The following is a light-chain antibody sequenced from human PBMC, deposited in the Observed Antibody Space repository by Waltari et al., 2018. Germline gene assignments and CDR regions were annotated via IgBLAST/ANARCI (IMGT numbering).Light chain of an antibody. CDR3: QAWGSSTEVV. V-gene: IGLV3-1*01. Sequence: SYKLTQPPSVSVSPGQTASITCSGTKLGDKYVYWYQHKAGQSPVLVIYQADRRPSGVPERFSGSNSGNTATLTISGTQAMDEADFYCQAWGSSTEVVFGGGTKLTVL. J-gene: IGLJ3*02. CDR2: QAD. CDR1: KLGDKY.